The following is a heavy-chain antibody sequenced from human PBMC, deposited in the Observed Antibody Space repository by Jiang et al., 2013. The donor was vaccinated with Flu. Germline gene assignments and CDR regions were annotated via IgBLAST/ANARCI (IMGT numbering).Heavy chain of an antibody. Sequence: QLLESGGGLVQPGDSLRLSCAASGFIVSGNDMSWVRQAPGKGLEWVSLIYSGGSTYCADSVKGRFTISRDNSKNTLYLQMNSLRAEDTAVYYCAREKLPGYYYYYMDVWGKGTTVTVSS. CDR3: AREKLPGYYYYYMDV. V-gene: IGHV3-66*02. CDR1: GFIVSGND. CDR2: IYSGGST. D-gene: IGHD1-14*01. J-gene: IGHJ6*03.